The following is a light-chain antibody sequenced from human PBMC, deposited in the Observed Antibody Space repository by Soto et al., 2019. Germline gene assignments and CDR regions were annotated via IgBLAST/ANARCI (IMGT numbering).Light chain of an antibody. V-gene: IGKV1-5*03. CDR1: QSMSTW. Sequence: DIQLTQSPSALSASVGDRVTITCRASQSMSTWLAWYHQKPGKAPKVLIYKASTLESGVPPRFSGSGSGTEFTLTITSLQPDDFATYYCQQYNRYSWTFGQGTKVDIK. CDR2: KAS. J-gene: IGKJ1*01. CDR3: QQYNRYSWT.